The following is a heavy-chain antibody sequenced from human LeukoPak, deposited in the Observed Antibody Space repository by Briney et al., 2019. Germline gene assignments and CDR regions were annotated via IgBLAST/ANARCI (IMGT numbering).Heavy chain of an antibody. Sequence: SETLSLTCAVYGGSSSGYYWSWIRQPPGKGLEWIGEINHSGSTNYNPSLKSRVTISVDTSKNQFSLKLSSVTAADTAVYYCARGFSDCSGGSCYSRYYYYMDVWGKGTTVTVSS. J-gene: IGHJ6*03. CDR2: INHSGST. D-gene: IGHD2-15*01. V-gene: IGHV4-34*01. CDR1: GGSSSGYY. CDR3: ARGFSDCSGGSCYSRYYYYMDV.